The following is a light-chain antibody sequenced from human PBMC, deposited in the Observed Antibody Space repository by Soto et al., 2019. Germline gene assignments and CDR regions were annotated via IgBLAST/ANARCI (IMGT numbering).Light chain of an antibody. CDR2: GAS. CDR3: QQYNDWPRT. Sequence: EIVMTQSPATLSVSPGERATLSCRASQSVGTYLAWYQQKPGQAPRLLIYGASTRAAGISPRFSGGGSGTEXXXXXXSLQSEDFAVYYCQQYNDWPRTFGQGTKVGIK. J-gene: IGKJ1*01. V-gene: IGKV3-15*01. CDR1: QSVGTY.